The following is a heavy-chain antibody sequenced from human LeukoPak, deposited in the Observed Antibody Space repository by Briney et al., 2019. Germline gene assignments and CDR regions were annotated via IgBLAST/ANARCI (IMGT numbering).Heavy chain of an antibody. Sequence: SETLSLTCTVSGGSISSGSYYWSWIRQPAGKGLEWIGRIYTSGSTNYNPSLKSRVTISVVTSKNQFSLKLSSVTAADTAVYYCARDIDYYDSSGYYAAFDIWGQGTMVTVSS. D-gene: IGHD3-22*01. V-gene: IGHV4-61*02. CDR3: ARDIDYYDSSGYYAAFDI. J-gene: IGHJ3*02. CDR2: IYTSGST. CDR1: GGSISSGSYY.